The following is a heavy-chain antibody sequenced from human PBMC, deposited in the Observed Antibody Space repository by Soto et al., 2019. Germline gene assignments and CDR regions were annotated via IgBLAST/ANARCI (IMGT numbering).Heavy chain of an antibody. CDR1: GFTFSNAW. D-gene: IGHD5-12*01. CDR3: TTVFVGYSGYDDAFDI. CDR2: IKSKTDGGTT. J-gene: IGHJ3*02. V-gene: IGHV3-15*07. Sequence: GGSLRLSCAASGFTFSNAWMNWVRQAPGKGLEWVGRIKSKTDGGTTDYAAPVKGRFTISKDDSKNTLYLQMNSLKTEDTAVYYCTTVFVGYSGYDDAFDIWGQGTMVTVSS.